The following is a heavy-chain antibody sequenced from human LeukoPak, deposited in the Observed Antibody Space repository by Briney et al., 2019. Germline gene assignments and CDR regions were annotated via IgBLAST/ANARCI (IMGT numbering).Heavy chain of an antibody. CDR1: GFTFDDYA. CDR3: VRGGFRTFDY. CDR2: ISWNSGSI. J-gene: IGHJ4*02. V-gene: IGHV3-9*01. D-gene: IGHD2/OR15-2a*01. Sequence: GGSLRLSCAASGFTFDDYAMHWVRQAPGKGLEWVSGISWNSGSIGYADSVKGRFTISRDNAKNSLYLQMNSLRAEDTAVYYCVRGGFRTFDYWGQGTLVTVSS.